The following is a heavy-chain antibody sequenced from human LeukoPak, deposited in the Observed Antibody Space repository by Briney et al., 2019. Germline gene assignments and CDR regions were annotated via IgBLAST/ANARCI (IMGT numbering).Heavy chain of an antibody. CDR3: SRASFGVVVNMYYFDY. D-gene: IGHD3-3*01. J-gene: IGHJ4*02. CDR2: IKSKVYGETI. CDR1: GFTFGDYA. V-gene: IGHV3-49*03. Sequence: GGSLRLSCAASGFTFGDYAMGWFRQAPGKGLEWLSFIKSKVYGETIEYAASVKGRFTISRDDSKSIAYLHMNSLETEDTAIYFCSRASFGVVVNMYYFDYWGRGTLVTVSS.